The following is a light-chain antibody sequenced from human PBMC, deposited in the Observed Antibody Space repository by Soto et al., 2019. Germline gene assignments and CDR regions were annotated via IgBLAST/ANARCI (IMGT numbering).Light chain of an antibody. CDR2: GAS. CDR1: QSVSSSS. J-gene: IGKJ1*01. Sequence: EIVLTQSPGTLSLSPGERATLSCRASQSVSSSSLAWYQLKPGQAPRLLIYGASSRATGIPDRFSGSGSGTDFTLTISRLEPEDFAVYYCQQYGSSWTFGQGTKVDIK. CDR3: QQYGSSWT. V-gene: IGKV3-20*01.